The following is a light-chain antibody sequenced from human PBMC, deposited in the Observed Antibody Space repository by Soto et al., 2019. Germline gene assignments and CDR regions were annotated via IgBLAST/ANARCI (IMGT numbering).Light chain of an antibody. CDR3: QQYNNWPQT. Sequence: EIVMTQSPPTLSVSPGESATLXXRASQSVSSNLAWYQQKPGQAPRVXIYGASTRATGIPARFSGSGAGTEFTLTISSLQSEDFAVYYCQQYNNWPQTFGQGTKVDIK. CDR2: GAS. J-gene: IGKJ1*01. V-gene: IGKV3-15*01. CDR1: QSVSSN.